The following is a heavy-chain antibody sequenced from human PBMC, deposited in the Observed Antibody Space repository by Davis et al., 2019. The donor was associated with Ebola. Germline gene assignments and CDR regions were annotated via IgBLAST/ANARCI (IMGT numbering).Heavy chain of an antibody. Sequence: GESLKISCAASGFTFSSYGMHWVRQAPGKGLEWVAFIRYDGSNKYYADSVKGRFTISRDNSKNTLYLQMNSLRAEDTAMYYCAKGWEVTTPLYYWGQGTLVTVSS. CDR3: AKGWEVTTPLYY. D-gene: IGHD4-11*01. CDR1: GFTFSSYG. J-gene: IGHJ4*02. CDR2: IRYDGSNK. V-gene: IGHV3-30*02.